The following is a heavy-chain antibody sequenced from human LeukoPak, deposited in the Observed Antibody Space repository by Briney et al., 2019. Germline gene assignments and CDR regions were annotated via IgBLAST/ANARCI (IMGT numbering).Heavy chain of an antibody. CDR2: FDPEDGET. J-gene: IGHJ1*01. CDR3: ATTPEIYYDSSGYGAEYFQH. CDR1: GYTLTELS. V-gene: IGHV1-24*01. Sequence: GASVKVSCKVSGYTLTELSMHWVRQAPGKGLERMGGFDPEDGETIYAQKFQGRVTMTEDTSTDTAYMELSSLRSEDTAVYYCATTPEIYYDSSGYGAEYFQHWGQGTLVTVSS. D-gene: IGHD3-22*01.